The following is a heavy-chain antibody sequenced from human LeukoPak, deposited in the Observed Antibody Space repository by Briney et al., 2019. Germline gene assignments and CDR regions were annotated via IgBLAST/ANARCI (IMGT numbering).Heavy chain of an antibody. CDR3: ARGVSSSRGDWLDP. V-gene: IGHV6-1*01. Sequence: SQTLSLTCAISGDSVSSNIAAWNWIRQSPSRGLEWLGRTYYRSKWYNDYALSLKSRITIKAGTYRNQFSLQLNCVTPDDSAVYYCARGVSSSRGDWLDPWGQGTKVTVSS. J-gene: IGHJ5*02. D-gene: IGHD6-13*01. CDR1: GDSVSSNIAA. CDR2: TYYRSKWYN.